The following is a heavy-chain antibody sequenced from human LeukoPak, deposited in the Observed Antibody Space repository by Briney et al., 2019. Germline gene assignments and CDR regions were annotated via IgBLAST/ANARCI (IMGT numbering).Heavy chain of an antibody. J-gene: IGHJ6*02. CDR1: GGTFSSYA. CDR2: IIPILGIA. V-gene: IGHV1-69*04. CDR3: AREGLFYAIVGSFAPYYGMDV. Sequence: GASVKVSCKASGGTFSSYAISWVRQAPGQGLEWMGRIIPILGIANYAQKFQGRVTITADKSTSTAYMELSSLRSDDTAVYYCAREGLFYAIVGSFAPYYGMDVWGQGTTVTVSS. D-gene: IGHD2-21*01.